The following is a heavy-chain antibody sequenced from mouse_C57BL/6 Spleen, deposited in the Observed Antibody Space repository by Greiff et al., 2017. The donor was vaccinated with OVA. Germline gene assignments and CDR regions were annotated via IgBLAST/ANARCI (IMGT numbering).Heavy chain of an antibody. CDR1: GFTFNTYA. V-gene: IGHV10-3*01. D-gene: IGHD2-4*01. CDR2: IRSKSSNYAT. CDR3: VRGDDYADVVYYAMDY. Sequence: DVQLVESGGGLVQPKGSLKLSCAASGFTFNTYAMHWVRQAPGKGLEWVARIRSKSSNYATYYADSVKDRFTISRDDSQSMLYLRMNNLKTEDTAMYYCVRGDDYADVVYYAMDYWGQGTSVTVSS. J-gene: IGHJ4*01.